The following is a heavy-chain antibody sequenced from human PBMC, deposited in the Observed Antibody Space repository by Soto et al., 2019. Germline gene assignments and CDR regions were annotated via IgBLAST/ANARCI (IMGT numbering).Heavy chain of an antibody. D-gene: IGHD6-13*01. V-gene: IGHV3-15*07. CDR3: TTYSYSTMKGVRFYY. CDR2: IKRKADGGTT. J-gene: IGHJ4*01. Sequence: GGSLRLSCAASGFTFSNAWINWVRQAPGKGLEWVGRIKRKADGGTTDFAAPVKGRFAISRDDSKNMVYLQMNSLKTEDTGIFYCTTYSYSTMKGVRFYYCGHGTLVTVSS. CDR1: GFTFSNAW.